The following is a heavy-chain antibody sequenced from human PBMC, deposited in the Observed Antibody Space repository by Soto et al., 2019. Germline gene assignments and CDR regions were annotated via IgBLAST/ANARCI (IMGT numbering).Heavy chain of an antibody. J-gene: IGHJ4*02. V-gene: IGHV1-18*01. CDR1: GYTFTSYG. CDR3: AGGYCSSTSCWPFDY. D-gene: IGHD2-2*01. CDR2: ISAYNGNT. Sequence: GASVKVSCKASGYTFTSYGISWVRQAPGQGLEWMGWISAYNGNTNYAQKLQGRVTMTTDTSTSTAYMELRSLRSDDTAVYYCAGGYCSSTSCWPFDYWGQGTLVTVPS.